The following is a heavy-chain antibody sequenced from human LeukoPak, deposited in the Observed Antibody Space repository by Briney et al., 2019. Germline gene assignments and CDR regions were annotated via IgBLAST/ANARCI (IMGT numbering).Heavy chain of an antibody. CDR2: MNPNSGNT. CDR3: ARGPMGVPAAIDYYYYMDV. D-gene: IGHD2-2*02. Sequence: ASVKVSCKASGYTFTSYDINWVRQATGQGLEWMGWMNPNSGNTGSAQKFQGRVTITRNTSISTAYMELSSLRSEDTAVYYCARGPMGVPAAIDYYYYMDVWGKGTTVTVSS. CDR1: GYTFTSYD. V-gene: IGHV1-8*03. J-gene: IGHJ6*03.